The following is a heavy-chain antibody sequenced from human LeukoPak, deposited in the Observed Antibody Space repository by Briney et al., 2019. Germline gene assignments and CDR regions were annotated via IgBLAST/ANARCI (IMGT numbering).Heavy chain of an antibody. CDR3: AKDSVMYSSGWYPLSDY. J-gene: IGHJ4*02. CDR1: GFTFSSYG. CDR2: ISYDGSNK. Sequence: GGSLRLSCVASGFTFSSYGMHWVRQAPGKGLEWVAVISYDGSNKYYADSVKGRFTISRDNSKNTLYLQMNSLRAEDTAVYYCAKDSVMYSSGWYPLSDYWGQGTLVTVSS. D-gene: IGHD6-19*01. V-gene: IGHV3-30*18.